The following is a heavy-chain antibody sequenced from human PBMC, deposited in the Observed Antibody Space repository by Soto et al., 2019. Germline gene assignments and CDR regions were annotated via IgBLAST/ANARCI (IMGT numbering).Heavy chain of an antibody. Sequence: ASVKVSCKASGYTFTRYTMNWVRQAPGQRLEWMGWINPDNGNTKSSQKFQDRVIITRDTSASTAYMDLSGLRSEDTAVYYCARGIATGQLDPWGQGTLVTVSS. J-gene: IGHJ5*02. CDR3: ARGIATGQLDP. CDR1: GYTFTRYT. V-gene: IGHV1-3*01. D-gene: IGHD2-15*01. CDR2: INPDNGNT.